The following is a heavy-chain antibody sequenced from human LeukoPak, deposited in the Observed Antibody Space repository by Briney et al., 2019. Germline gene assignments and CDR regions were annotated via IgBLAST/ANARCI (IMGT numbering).Heavy chain of an antibody. D-gene: IGHD6-6*01. CDR1: GYDFINYG. J-gene: IGHJ4*02. CDR2: RSIYNGNT. Sequence: ASVKVSCKAAGYDFINYGISWVRQAPGQGLEWMGWRSIYNGNTDYKLQGRVTMTTDTSTSTAYMEVRSLRSDDTAVYYCARGGPFPSGSSSREYYLDYWGQGTLVTVSS. V-gene: IGHV1-18*01. CDR3: ARGGPFPSGSSSREYYLDY.